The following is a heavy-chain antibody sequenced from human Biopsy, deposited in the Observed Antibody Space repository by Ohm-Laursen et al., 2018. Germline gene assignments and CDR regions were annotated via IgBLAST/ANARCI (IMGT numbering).Heavy chain of an antibody. CDR1: GFTFHDYA. Sequence: SLRLSCTASGFTFHDYAMHWVRQVPGKGLEWVSGISWNSGRIAYADSVKGRFAISRDNAKNSLYLQMNSLRAEDTALYYCAKGQAPDGYNYAFDIWGQGTMLTVSS. CDR2: ISWNSGRI. CDR3: AKGQAPDGYNYAFDI. J-gene: IGHJ3*02. V-gene: IGHV3-9*01. D-gene: IGHD5-24*01.